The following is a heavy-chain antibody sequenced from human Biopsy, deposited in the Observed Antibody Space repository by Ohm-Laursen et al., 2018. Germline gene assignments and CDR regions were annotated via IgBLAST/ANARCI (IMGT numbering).Heavy chain of an antibody. Sequence: SLRLSCSASGFTFSSFAMTWVRQAPGKGLEWVSSIGGTVDGTYYADSVKGRFTISTDNSNNTLYLQMNSLRAEDTAVYYCAKRRSAVISAALNYWGQGTLVTVSS. CDR3: AKRRSAVISAALNY. V-gene: IGHV3-23*01. CDR2: IGGTVDGT. CDR1: GFTFSSFA. J-gene: IGHJ4*02. D-gene: IGHD2-2*01.